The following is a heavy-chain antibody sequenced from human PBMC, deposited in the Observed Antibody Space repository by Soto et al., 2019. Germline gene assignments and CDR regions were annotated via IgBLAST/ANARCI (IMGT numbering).Heavy chain of an antibody. V-gene: IGHV4-39*01. D-gene: IGHD3-3*01. CDR2: IYYSGST. CDR1: GGSISISSYY. CDR3: ARLSYDFSYYFDY. J-gene: IGHJ4*02. Sequence: PSETLSLTCTVSGGSISISSYYWGWIRHPPGKGLEWIGSIYYSGSTYYNPSLKSRVTISVDTSKNQFSLKLSSVTAADTAVYYCARLSYDFSYYFDYWGQGTLVTVSS.